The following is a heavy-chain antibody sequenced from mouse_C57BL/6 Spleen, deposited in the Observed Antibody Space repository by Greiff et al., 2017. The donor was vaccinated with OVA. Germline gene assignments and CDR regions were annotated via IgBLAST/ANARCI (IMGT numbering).Heavy chain of an antibody. CDR2: ISYDGSN. V-gene: IGHV3-6*01. Sequence: EVKLQESGPGLVKPSQSLSLTCSVTGYSITSGYYWNWIRQFPGNKLEWMGYISYDGSNNYNPSLKNRISITRDTSKNQFFLKLNSVTTEDTATYYCARDGDGYYEDYFDYWGQGTTLTVSS. CDR1: GYSITSGYY. D-gene: IGHD2-3*01. CDR3: ARDGDGYYEDYFDY. J-gene: IGHJ2*01.